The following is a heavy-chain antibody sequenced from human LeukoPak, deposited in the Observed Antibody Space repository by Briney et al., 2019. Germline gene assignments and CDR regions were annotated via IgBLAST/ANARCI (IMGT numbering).Heavy chain of an antibody. CDR3: AKDSPNYYDSSGYHP. D-gene: IGHD3-22*01. Sequence: RPGRSLRLSCAASGFTFSSYGMHWVRQAPGKGREWVAVIWYDGSNKYYADSVKGRFTISRDNSKNTLYLQMNSLRAEDTAVYYCAKDSPNYYDSSGYHPWGQGTLVTVSS. CDR1: GFTFSSYG. J-gene: IGHJ5*02. CDR2: IWYDGSNK. V-gene: IGHV3-33*06.